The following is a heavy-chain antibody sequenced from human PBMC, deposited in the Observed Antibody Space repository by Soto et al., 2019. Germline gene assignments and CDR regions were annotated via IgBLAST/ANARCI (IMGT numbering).Heavy chain of an antibody. V-gene: IGHV4-61*01. Sequence: QVQLQESGPGLVKPSETLSLTCTVSGGSVSSGSYYWSWIRQPPGKGLEWIGYIYYSGSTNYNPSLKSRVTILVDTSKIQSSLKLSSVTAADTAVYYCARDSMVRGVILRYYYYGMDVWGQGTTVTVSS. J-gene: IGHJ6*02. D-gene: IGHD3-10*01. CDR3: ARDSMVRGVILRYYYYGMDV. CDR1: GGSVSSGSYY. CDR2: IYYSGST.